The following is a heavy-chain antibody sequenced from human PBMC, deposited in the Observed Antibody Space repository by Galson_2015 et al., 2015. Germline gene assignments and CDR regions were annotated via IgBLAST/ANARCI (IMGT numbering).Heavy chain of an antibody. J-gene: IGHJ4*02. CDR3: ARDGGRYYDSSGYPIPAYYFDY. V-gene: IGHV4-61*02. CDR2: IYTSGST. Sequence: SIYTSGSTNYNPSLKSRVTISVDTSKNQFSLKLSSVTAADTAVYYCARDGGRYYDSSGYPIPAYYFDYWGQGTPVTVSS. D-gene: IGHD3-22*01.